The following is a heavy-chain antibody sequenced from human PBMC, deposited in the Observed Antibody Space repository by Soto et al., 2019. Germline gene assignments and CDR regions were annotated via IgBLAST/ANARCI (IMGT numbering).Heavy chain of an antibody. CDR1: GGSISSGGYY. CDR2: IYYSGST. Sequence: PSETLSLTCTVSGGSISSGGYYWSWVRQHPGKGLEWIGYIYYSGSTYYNPSLKSRVTISVDTSKNQFSLKLSSVTAADTAVYYCARDRIAAAGLNPYYYGMDVWGQGTTVTVSS. V-gene: IGHV4-31*03. CDR3: ARDRIAAAGLNPYYYGMDV. J-gene: IGHJ6*02. D-gene: IGHD6-13*01.